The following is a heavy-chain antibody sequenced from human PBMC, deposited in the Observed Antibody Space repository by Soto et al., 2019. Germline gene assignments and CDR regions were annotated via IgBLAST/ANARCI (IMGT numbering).Heavy chain of an antibody. CDR3: ARPYNTITVSYYYYGMDV. J-gene: IGHJ6*02. D-gene: IGHD5-12*01. CDR1: GGTFSSYA. V-gene: IGHV1-69*12. CDR2: IIPIFGTA. Sequence: QVQLVQSGAEVKKPGSSVKVSCKASGGTFSSYAISWVRQAPGQGLEWMGGIIPIFGTANYAQKFQGRVTITADESTRTAYMELSSLRSEDTAVYYCARPYNTITVSYYYYGMDVWGQGTTVTVSS.